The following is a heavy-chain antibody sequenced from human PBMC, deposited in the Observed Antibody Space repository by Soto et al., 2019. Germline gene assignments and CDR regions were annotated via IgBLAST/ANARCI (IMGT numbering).Heavy chain of an antibody. Sequence: ASVKVSCKASGYTFTGCYMHWVRQAPGQGLEWMGWINPNSGGTNYAQKFQGWVTMTRDTSISTAYMELSRLRSDDTAVYYCARELIAVAGTGYYGMDVWGQGTTVTVSS. D-gene: IGHD6-19*01. CDR1: GYTFTGCY. V-gene: IGHV1-2*04. J-gene: IGHJ6*02. CDR3: ARELIAVAGTGYYGMDV. CDR2: INPNSGGT.